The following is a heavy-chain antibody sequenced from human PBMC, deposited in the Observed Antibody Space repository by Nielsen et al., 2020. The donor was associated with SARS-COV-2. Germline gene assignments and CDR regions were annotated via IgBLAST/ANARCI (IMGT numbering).Heavy chain of an antibody. J-gene: IGHJ4*02. CDR1: GFTVSSNY. Sequence: GGSLRLSCAASGFTVSSNYMSWVRQAPGKGLEWVSVIYSGGSTYYADSVKGRFTISRDNSKNTLYFQMNSLRAEDTAVYYCASEIAVAGLDYWGQGTLVTVSS. CDR2: IYSGGST. V-gene: IGHV3-53*01. CDR3: ASEIAVAGLDY. D-gene: IGHD6-19*01.